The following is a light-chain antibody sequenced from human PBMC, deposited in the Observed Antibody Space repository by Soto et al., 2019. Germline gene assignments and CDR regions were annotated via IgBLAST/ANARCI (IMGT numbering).Light chain of an antibody. J-gene: IGKJ1*01. CDR2: WAS. CDR3: QQYYSTPWT. Sequence: DIVMTQSPDSLAVSLGERATINCKSSQSVLYSSNNKNYVAWYQQKPEQPPKLLINWASTRESGVPDRFSGGGSGTDVTRTISSLQAEEVAVDYCQQYYSTPWTFGQGTKVEIK. CDR1: QSVLYSSNNKNY. V-gene: IGKV4-1*01.